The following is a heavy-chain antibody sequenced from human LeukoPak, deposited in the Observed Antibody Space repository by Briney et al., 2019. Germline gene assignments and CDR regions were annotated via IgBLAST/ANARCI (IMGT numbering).Heavy chain of an antibody. J-gene: IGHJ4*02. CDR2: INQDGSEK. V-gene: IGHV3-7*01. CDR3: ARDKVVGATHFDY. Sequence: GGSLRLSCAASGFTFSNSWMTWVRQAPGKGLQWVANINQDGSEKYFVDSVKGRFTISRDNAKNSLSLQMNSLRAEDTAVYYCARDKVVGATHFDYWGQGTLVTVSS. D-gene: IGHD1-26*01. CDR1: GFTFSNSW.